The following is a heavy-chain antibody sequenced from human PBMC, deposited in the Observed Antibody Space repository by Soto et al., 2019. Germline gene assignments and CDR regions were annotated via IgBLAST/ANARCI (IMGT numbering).Heavy chain of an antibody. V-gene: IGHV3-15*01. CDR2: IKRKSDGGTT. CDR3: AVNDYLDY. J-gene: IGHJ4*02. Sequence: GALRLSCAASGFTFSNAWMIWVRQAPGKGLEWVGRIKRKSDGGTTDYAAPVKGRFTISRDDSANTLYLQMNSLKTEDTAVYFCAVNDYLDYWGQGALLTVYS. CDR1: GFTFSNAW.